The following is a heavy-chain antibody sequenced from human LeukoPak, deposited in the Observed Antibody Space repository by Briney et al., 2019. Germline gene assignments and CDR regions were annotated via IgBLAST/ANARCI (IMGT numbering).Heavy chain of an antibody. Sequence: GGSLRLSCAASGFSFSSYGMHWVRQAPGKGLVWVSRINRDGSSKIYADSVEGRFTISRDNAKNTLYLHMNSLRAEDTAVYYCARGGGYSYGSLDYWGQGTLVTVSS. CDR3: ARGGGYSYGSLDY. D-gene: IGHD5-18*01. CDR1: GFSFSSYG. CDR2: INRDGSSK. V-gene: IGHV3-74*01. J-gene: IGHJ4*02.